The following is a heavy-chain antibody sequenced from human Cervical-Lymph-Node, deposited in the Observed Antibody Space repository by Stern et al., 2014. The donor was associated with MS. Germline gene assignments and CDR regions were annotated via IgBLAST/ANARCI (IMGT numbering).Heavy chain of an antibody. V-gene: IGHV3-30*18. J-gene: IGHJ6*02. Sequence: VHLVESGGGVVQPGGSLRLSCEASGFTFSGNGMHWVRQAPGKGLEWVAVISYDGSNKYYSDSVKGRFTISRDNSKNTLYVQMNSLRVEDTAVYYCAKDRDFGVVNSVYGLDVWGQGTAVTVSS. CDR2: ISYDGSNK. D-gene: IGHD3-3*01. CDR3: AKDRDFGVVNSVYGLDV. CDR1: GFTFSGNG.